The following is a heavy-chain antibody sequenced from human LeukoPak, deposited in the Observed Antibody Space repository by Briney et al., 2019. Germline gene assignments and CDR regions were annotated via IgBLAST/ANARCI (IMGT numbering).Heavy chain of an antibody. CDR1: GGSISSSSYY. CDR3: ARRSRSSGFFDY. CDR2: IYYIGST. Sequence: PSETLSLTCTVSGGSISSSSYYWDWIRQPPGKGLEWIGSIYYIGSTSFNPSLKSRATISVDTSKNQFSLKLNSVTAADTAVYYCARRSRSSGFFDYWGQGTLVTVSS. V-gene: IGHV4-39*01. D-gene: IGHD1-1*01. J-gene: IGHJ4*02.